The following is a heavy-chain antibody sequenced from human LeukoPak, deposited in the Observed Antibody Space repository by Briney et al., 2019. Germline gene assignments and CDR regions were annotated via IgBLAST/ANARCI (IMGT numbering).Heavy chain of an antibody. Sequence: GASVKVSCKASGYTFTSYGISWVRQAPGQGLEWMGWISAYNGNTNNAQKLQGRVTMTTDTSTSTAYMELRSLRSDDTAVYYCARDHCSSTSCYFPWFDPWGQGTLVTVPS. J-gene: IGHJ5*02. CDR3: ARDHCSSTSCYFPWFDP. CDR1: GYTFTSYG. V-gene: IGHV1-18*01. CDR2: ISAYNGNT. D-gene: IGHD2-2*01.